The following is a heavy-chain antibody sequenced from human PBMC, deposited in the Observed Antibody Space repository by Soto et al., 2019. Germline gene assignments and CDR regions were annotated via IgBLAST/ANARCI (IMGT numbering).Heavy chain of an antibody. J-gene: IGHJ4*02. V-gene: IGHV4-59*08. Sequence: SETLSLTCTVSGGSISSYYWSWTRQPPGQGLEWIGYIYYSGTTNYNPSLKSRVTMSVDTSKNQYSLNLSSLTAADPAVYYCPRHDSRGFFYYCGQGSLVPVSS. CDR1: GGSISSYY. CDR2: IYYSGTT. CDR3: PRHDSRGFFYY. D-gene: IGHD2-15*01.